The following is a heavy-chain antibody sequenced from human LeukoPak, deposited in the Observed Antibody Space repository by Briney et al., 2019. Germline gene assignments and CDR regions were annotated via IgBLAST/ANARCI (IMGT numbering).Heavy chain of an antibody. Sequence: PGGSLRLSCAVSGFTFSAYSMNWVRQAPGKGLEWVSYISSSGTNIHYADSVKGRFTFSRDNAKNSLYLQMSNLRAEDTAVYFCARGGGLDVWGQGATVTVSS. J-gene: IGHJ6*02. CDR2: ISSSGTNI. V-gene: IGHV3-48*04. CDR3: ARGGGLDV. CDR1: GFTFSAYS. D-gene: IGHD3-16*01.